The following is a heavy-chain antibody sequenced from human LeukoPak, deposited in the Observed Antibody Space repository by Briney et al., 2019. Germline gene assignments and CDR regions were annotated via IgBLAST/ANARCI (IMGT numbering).Heavy chain of an antibody. D-gene: IGHD2-15*01. Sequence: ASVKVSCKATGYTFTNFGISWVRQAPGQGLEWTGWISAYNGETKYAQKLQGRVSMTTDTPTSTAYMELRSLRSDDTAVYFCARAPGHCSGGICPTYYYHMDVWGKGTTVTVSS. CDR2: ISAYNGET. CDR1: GYTFTNFG. CDR3: ARAPGHCSGGICPTYYYHMDV. J-gene: IGHJ6*03. V-gene: IGHV1-18*01.